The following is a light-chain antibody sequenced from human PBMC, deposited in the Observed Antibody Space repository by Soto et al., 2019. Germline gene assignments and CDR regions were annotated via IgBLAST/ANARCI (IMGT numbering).Light chain of an antibody. CDR3: QQGDSFPIT. CDR2: AAS. Sequence: DIQMTQSPASVSASVGDRVTITCRASQRISSSLAWYQQKPGTVPKLLIYAASSLQSGVPSRFSGSGAGTEFTLSITSLQPEDFGTYYCQQGDSFPITFGQGTRLDIK. CDR1: QRISSS. V-gene: IGKV1-12*01. J-gene: IGKJ5*01.